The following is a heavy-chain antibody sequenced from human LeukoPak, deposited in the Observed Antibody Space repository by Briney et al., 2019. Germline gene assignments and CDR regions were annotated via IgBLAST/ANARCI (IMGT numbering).Heavy chain of an antibody. J-gene: IGHJ3*02. Sequence: SVKVSCKASGGTFSSYAISWVRQAPGQGPEWMGGIIPIFGTANYAQKFQGRVTITTDESTSTAYMELSSLRSEDTAVYYCARDRTVWELDGNDAFDIWGQGTMVTVSS. V-gene: IGHV1-69*05. D-gene: IGHD1-26*01. CDR3: ARDRTVWELDGNDAFDI. CDR2: IIPIFGTA. CDR1: GGTFSSYA.